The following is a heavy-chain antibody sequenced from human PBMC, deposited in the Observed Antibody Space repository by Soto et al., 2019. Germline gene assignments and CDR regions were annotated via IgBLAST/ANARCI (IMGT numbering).Heavy chain of an antibody. CDR2: IYCNGYT. CDR3: TRHPPIARFENGLDV. J-gene: IGHJ6*02. Sequence: SETLSLTCSVSGGSISGYYWSWIRQPPGKGLEWIGYIYCNGYTIYSPSLNSRVTISVDTSKNQFSLKLTSVTAADTAMYYCTRHPPIARFENGLDVWGQGTTVT. V-gene: IGHV4-59*08. CDR1: GGSISGYY. D-gene: IGHD2-21*01.